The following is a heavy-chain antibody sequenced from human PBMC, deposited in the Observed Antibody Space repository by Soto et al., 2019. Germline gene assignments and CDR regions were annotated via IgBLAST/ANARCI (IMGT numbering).Heavy chain of an antibody. CDR1: GYSFTSYW. V-gene: IGHV5-10-1*01. CDR2: IDPSDSYT. CDR3: ARSYSSGWYWDY. J-gene: IGHJ4*02. D-gene: IGHD6-19*01. Sequence: GESLKISRQGSGYSFTSYWIIWVRQMPGKGLEWMGRIDPSDSYTNYSPSFQGHVTISADKSISTAYVQWSSLKASDTAMYFCARSYSSGWYWDYWGQGTLVTVSS.